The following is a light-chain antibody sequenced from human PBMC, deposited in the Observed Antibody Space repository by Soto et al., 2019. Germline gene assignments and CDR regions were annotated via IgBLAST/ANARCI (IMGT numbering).Light chain of an antibody. CDR2: AAS. V-gene: IGKV1-39*01. CDR3: QQSSSAPKT. CDR1: QSISTY. J-gene: IGKJ1*01. Sequence: DIPMTQSPSSLSASVGDRVTITCRASQSISTYLNWYQQKPGKAPKVLIYAASSLQSGVPSRFSGSGSGTLFTLTISSLQPEDFATYYCQQSSSAPKTFGQGTKVEIK.